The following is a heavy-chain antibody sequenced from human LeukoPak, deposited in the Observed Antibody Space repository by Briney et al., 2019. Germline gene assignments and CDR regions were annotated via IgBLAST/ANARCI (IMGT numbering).Heavy chain of an antibody. V-gene: IGHV3-30*02. CDR3: ARGRRTMIVVVFDY. J-gene: IGHJ4*02. CDR2: IRYDGSNK. D-gene: IGHD3-22*01. Sequence: GGSLRLSCAASGFTFSSYGMHWVRQAPGKGLEWVAFIRYDGSNKYYADSVKGRFTISRDNSKNTLYLQMNSLRAEDTAVYYCARGRRTMIVVVFDYWGQGTLVTVSS. CDR1: GFTFSSYG.